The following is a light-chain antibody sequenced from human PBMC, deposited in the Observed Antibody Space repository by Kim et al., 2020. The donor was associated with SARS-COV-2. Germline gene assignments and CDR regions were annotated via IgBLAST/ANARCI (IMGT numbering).Light chain of an antibody. Sequence: EIVMTQSPATLSVSPGERATLSCRASQSVSSNLAWYQQKPGQAPRLLIYGASTRATGIPARFSGSGSGTEFTLTISSLQSEDFAVYYCQQYNNWALTFGGGTKVDSK. CDR2: GAS. J-gene: IGKJ4*01. CDR3: QQYNNWALT. V-gene: IGKV3-15*01. CDR1: QSVSSN.